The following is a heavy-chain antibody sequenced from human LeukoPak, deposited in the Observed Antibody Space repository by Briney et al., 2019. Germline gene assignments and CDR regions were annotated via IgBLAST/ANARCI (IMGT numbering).Heavy chain of an antibody. CDR1: GGSISTSNYY. J-gene: IGHJ6*03. V-gene: IGHV4-39*01. CDR3: ARQASDYFYYYMDV. CDR2: IYYIGTT. Sequence: PSDSLSLTCTVCGGSISTSNYYWGWIRQPPGKGLEWIGSIYYIGTTYYNPSLESRVTISEDTSKNQFSLMLRSVTAADTAVYFCARQASDYFYYYMDVWGKGTTVTVSS.